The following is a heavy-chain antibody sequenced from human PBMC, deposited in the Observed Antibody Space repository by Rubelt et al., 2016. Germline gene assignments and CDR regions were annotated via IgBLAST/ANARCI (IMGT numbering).Heavy chain of an antibody. Sequence: QVQLVQSGAEVKKPGSSVKVSCKASGGTFSSYTISWVRQAPGQGLEWMGWTSDYNGNTTYAQKLQGRVTMTTDTSTSTAYMELRSLRSDDTAVYYCARDLGGSCYYWGQGTLVTVSS. CDR1: GGTFSSYT. CDR2: TSDYNGNT. CDR3: ARDLGGSCYY. V-gene: IGHV1-18*01. J-gene: IGHJ4*02. D-gene: IGHD2-15*01.